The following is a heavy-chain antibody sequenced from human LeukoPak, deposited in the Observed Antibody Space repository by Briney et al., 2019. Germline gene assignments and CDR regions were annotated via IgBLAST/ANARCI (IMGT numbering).Heavy chain of an antibody. Sequence: GRSLRLSCAASGFTFSSYGMHWVRQAPGKGLEWVAVISYDGSNKYYADSVKGRFTISRDNSKNTLYLQMNSLRAEDTAVCYCAKGGTIFSPYGMDVWGQGTTVTVSS. CDR1: GFTFSSYG. CDR3: AKGGTIFSPYGMDV. CDR2: ISYDGSNK. J-gene: IGHJ6*02. V-gene: IGHV3-30*18. D-gene: IGHD3-9*01.